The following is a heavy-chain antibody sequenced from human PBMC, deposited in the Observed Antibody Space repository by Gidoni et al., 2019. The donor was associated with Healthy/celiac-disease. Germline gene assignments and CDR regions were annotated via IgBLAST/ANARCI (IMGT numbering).Heavy chain of an antibody. CDR3: ARQRAAAGGVVGMDV. D-gene: IGHD6-13*01. CDR2: IYTSGST. Sequence: QVQLQESGPGLVKPSQTLSLTCTVSGGSISSGSYYWSWIRPPAGKGLEWIGRIYTSGSTNYNPSLKSRVTISVDTSKNQFSLKLSSVTAADTAVYYCARQRAAAGGVVGMDVWGQGTTVTVSS. CDR1: GGSISSGSYY. V-gene: IGHV4-61*02. J-gene: IGHJ6*02.